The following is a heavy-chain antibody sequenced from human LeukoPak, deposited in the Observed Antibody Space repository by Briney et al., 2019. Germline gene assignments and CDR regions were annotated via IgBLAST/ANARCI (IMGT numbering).Heavy chain of an antibody. CDR3: ARHSYQWLTPGPDDAFDI. V-gene: IGHV4-39*01. Sequence: AETKILTCTVSGGSISSSSYYWGWIRQPPGKGLEWIGSIYYCGSTYYNPSLKSRVTISVDTSKNQFSLKLSSVTAADTAVYYCARHSYQWLTPGPDDAFDIWGQGPIV. J-gene: IGHJ3*02. CDR2: IYYCGST. CDR1: GGSISSSSYY. D-gene: IGHD6-19*01.